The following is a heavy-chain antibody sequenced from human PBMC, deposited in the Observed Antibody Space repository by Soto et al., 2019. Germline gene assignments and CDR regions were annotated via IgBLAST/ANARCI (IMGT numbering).Heavy chain of an antibody. CDR3: VKDESINWYSGHFRH. V-gene: IGHV3-9*01. D-gene: IGHD6-13*01. Sequence: VHLMESGGGWVQPGRSLRLSCAASGFTFDNYAMHWVRQAPGKGLEWVSGINWNSGSIGYGDSVKGRFAISRDNAKNSLHLQMNSLSAEDTAFYYCVKDESINWYSGHFRHWGQGTLVTVSS. CDR2: INWNSGSI. J-gene: IGHJ1*01. CDR1: GFTFDNYA.